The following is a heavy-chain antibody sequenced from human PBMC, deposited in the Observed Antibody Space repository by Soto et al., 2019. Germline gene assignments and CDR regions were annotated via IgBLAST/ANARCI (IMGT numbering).Heavy chain of an antibody. CDR3: ARNRFMTTLTYMDV. V-gene: IGHV3-74*01. CDR1: GFTFSSYW. Sequence: GGSLRLSCAASGFTFSSYWMHWVRQAPGKGLVWVSRINSDGSSTSYADSVKGRFTISRDDAKNTLYLQMNSLRAEDTAVYYCARNRFMTTLTYMDVWGKGTTVTVSS. J-gene: IGHJ6*03. D-gene: IGHD3-16*01. CDR2: INSDGSST.